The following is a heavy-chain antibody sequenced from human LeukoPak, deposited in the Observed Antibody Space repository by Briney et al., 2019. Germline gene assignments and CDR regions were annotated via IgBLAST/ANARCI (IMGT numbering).Heavy chain of an antibody. CDR1: GFTFSSYW. CDR3: ARAGGSYTLLPY. Sequence: PGGSLRLSCAASGFTFSSYWTHWVRQAPGKGLVWVSRINSDGSSTSYADSVKGRFTISRDNAKNTLYLQMNSLRAEDTAVYYCARAGGSYTLLPYWGQGTLVTVSS. V-gene: IGHV3-74*01. J-gene: IGHJ4*02. CDR2: INSDGSST. D-gene: IGHD1-26*01.